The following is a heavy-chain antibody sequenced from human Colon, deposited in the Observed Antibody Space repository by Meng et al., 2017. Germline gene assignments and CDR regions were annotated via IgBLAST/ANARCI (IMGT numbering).Heavy chain of an antibody. CDR3: ARAFDGDYFDY. Sequence: QAQLQESGPGLVKPSQTLSLTCTVSGGSISSGGYYWRWIRQHPGQGLEWIGYIYYSGSPYYNPSLKSRVTISVDTSKNQFSLKLSSVTAADTAVYYCARAFDGDYFDYWGQGTLVTVSS. D-gene: IGHD3-9*01. V-gene: IGHV4-31*03. J-gene: IGHJ4*02. CDR1: GGSISSGGYY. CDR2: IYYSGSP.